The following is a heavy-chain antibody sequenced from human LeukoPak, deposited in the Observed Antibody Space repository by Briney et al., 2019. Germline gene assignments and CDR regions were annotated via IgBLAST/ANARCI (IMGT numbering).Heavy chain of an antibody. Sequence: GASVKVSCKASGGTFSSYAISWVRQAPGQGLEWMGGIIPIFGTANYAQKFQGRVTITADESTSTAYMELSSLRSEDTAVYYCARVWVTMIVVVMEGDFDYWGQGTLVTVSS. CDR1: GGTFSSYA. CDR2: IIPIFGTA. D-gene: IGHD3-22*01. J-gene: IGHJ4*02. V-gene: IGHV1-69*13. CDR3: ARVWVTMIVVVMEGDFDY.